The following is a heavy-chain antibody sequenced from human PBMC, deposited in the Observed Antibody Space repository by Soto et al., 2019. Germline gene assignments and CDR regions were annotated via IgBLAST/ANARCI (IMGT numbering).Heavy chain of an antibody. J-gene: IGHJ4*02. CDR1: GGSFSGYY. CDR2: INHSGST. CDR3: ARKVAATDYFDY. D-gene: IGHD2-15*01. Sequence: PSETLSLTCAVYGGSFSGYYWSWIRQPPGKGLEWIGEINHSGSTNYNPSLKSRVTISVDTSKNQFSLKLSSVTAADTAVYYCARKVAATDYFDYWGRGTLVTVSS. V-gene: IGHV4-34*01.